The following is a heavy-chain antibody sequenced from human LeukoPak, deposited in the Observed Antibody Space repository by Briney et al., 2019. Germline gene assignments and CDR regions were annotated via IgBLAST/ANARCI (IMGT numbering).Heavy chain of an antibody. CDR3: AREWELLDY. V-gene: IGHV3-48*02. Sequence: PSETLSLTCTVSGGSISSGGYYWSWVRQAPGKGLEWVSYISSSSSTIYYADSVKGRFTISGDNAKNSLYLQMNSLRDEDTAVYYCAREWELLDYWGQGTLVTVSS. CDR1: GGSISSGGYY. J-gene: IGHJ4*02. D-gene: IGHD1-26*01. CDR2: ISSSSSTI.